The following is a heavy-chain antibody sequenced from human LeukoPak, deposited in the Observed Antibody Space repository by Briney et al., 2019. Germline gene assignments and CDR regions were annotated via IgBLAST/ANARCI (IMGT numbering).Heavy chain of an antibody. V-gene: IGHV4-39*01. CDR2: IYYSGST. J-gene: IGHJ5*02. CDR3: ARLSAHYDYVWGGYTGNWFDP. D-gene: IGHD3-16*01. Sequence: PSETLSLTCTVSGGSISSSSYYWGWIRQPPGKGLEWIGSIYYSGSTYYNPSLKSRVTISVDTSKNQFSLKLSSVTAADTAVYYCARLSAHYDYVWGGYTGNWFDPWGQGTLVTVSS. CDR1: GGSISSSSYY.